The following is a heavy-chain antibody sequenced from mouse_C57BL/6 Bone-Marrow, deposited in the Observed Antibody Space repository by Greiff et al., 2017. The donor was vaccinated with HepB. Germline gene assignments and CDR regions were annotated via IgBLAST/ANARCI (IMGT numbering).Heavy chain of an antibody. CDR3: ARYYYGSSLWYFDV. CDR1: GYTFTSYW. Sequence: QVQLQQPGAELVKPGASVKMSCKASGYTFTSYWITWVKQRPGQGLEWIGDINPGSGSTNYNEKFKSKATLTVDTSSSTAYMQLSSLTSEDSAVYYCARYYYGSSLWYFDVWGTGTTVTVSS. J-gene: IGHJ1*03. CDR2: INPGSGST. V-gene: IGHV1-55*01. D-gene: IGHD1-1*01.